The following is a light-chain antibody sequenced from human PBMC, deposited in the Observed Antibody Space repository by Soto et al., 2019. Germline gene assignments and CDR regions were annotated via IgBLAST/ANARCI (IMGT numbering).Light chain of an antibody. V-gene: IGKV1-27*01. CDR2: AAS. Sequence: DIQMTQSPSSLSASVGDRVTITCRASQGISNYLAWYQQKPGKVHMLLFYAASTLQSGVPSRFSGSGSGTDFTLTISSLQPEDVATYYCQKYNSAPRTFGQGTKVEIK. CDR3: QKYNSAPRT. J-gene: IGKJ1*01. CDR1: QGISNY.